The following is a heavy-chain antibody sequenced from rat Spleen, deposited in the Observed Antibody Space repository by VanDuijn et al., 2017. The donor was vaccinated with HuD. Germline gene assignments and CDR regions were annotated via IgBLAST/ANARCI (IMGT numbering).Heavy chain of an antibody. V-gene: IGHV5-19*01. CDR3: ARRHYDGAYGYFDF. CDR2: ISPSGGST. CDR1: GFTFSNFG. J-gene: IGHJ1*01. Sequence: EVQLVESGGGLVQPGRSLKLSCAASGFTFSNFGMHWIRQAPTKSLEWVASISPSGGSTYYRDSVKGRFTISRHNAKTTQYLQMDSLRSEDTATYYCARRHYDGAYGYFDFWGPGTMVTVSS. D-gene: IGHD1-12*02.